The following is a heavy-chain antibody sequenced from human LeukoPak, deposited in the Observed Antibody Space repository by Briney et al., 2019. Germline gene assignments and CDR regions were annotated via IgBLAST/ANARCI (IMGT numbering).Heavy chain of an antibody. CDR3: ARDYPKGNRAGGGTPGNWFDP. Sequence: PGGSLRLSCAASGFTFSSYAMHWVRQAPGKGLEWVAVISYDGSNKYYADSVKGRFTISRDNSKNTLHLQMNSLRAEDTAVYYCARDYPKGNRAGGGTPGNWFDPWGQGTLVTVSS. J-gene: IGHJ5*02. V-gene: IGHV3-30-3*01. CDR1: GFTFSSYA. CDR2: ISYDGSNK. D-gene: IGHD3-16*01.